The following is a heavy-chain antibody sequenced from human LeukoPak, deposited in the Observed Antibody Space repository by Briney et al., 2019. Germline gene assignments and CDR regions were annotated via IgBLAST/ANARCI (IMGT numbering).Heavy chain of an antibody. CDR2: FNPENGKT. Sequence: ASVKVSCKVSGYTLRQISMHWVRQAPGKGLEWMGGFNPENGKTFYVQKFKGRVSMTEDTSTDTAYMELSSLRSEDTAVYYCATDPRHCTNSNRCYNYWGQGTLVSVSS. J-gene: IGHJ4*02. V-gene: IGHV1-24*01. CDR3: ATDPRHCTNSNRCYNY. D-gene: IGHD2-2*02. CDR1: GYTLRQIS.